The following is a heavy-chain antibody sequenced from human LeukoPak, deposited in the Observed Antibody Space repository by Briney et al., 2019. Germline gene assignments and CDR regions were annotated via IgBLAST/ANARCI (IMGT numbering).Heavy chain of an antibody. J-gene: IGHJ4*02. D-gene: IGHD3-16*01. V-gene: IGHV1-2*02. Sequence: GASVKVSCKASGNTFTGYYMHWVRQAPGQGLEWMGWINPNSGGTNYAQKFQGRVTMTRDTSISTLYMELSRLRSDDTAVYYCARTRKPLRLGDPQWDYWGQGPLVTVSS. CDR1: GNTFTGYY. CDR3: ARTRKPLRLGDPQWDY. CDR2: INPNSGGT.